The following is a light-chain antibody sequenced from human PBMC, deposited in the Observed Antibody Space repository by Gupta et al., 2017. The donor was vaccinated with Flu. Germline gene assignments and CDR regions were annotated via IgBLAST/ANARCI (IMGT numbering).Light chain of an antibody. CDR2: GAS. Sequence: EIVMTQSPDTLSVSPGERATLSCRASQAVSFNVAWYQQRPGQVPRLLIYGASTRATGTPDRFSGSGSGTEFTLAISSLQSEDFAVYYCQQCNIWPAWSFGQGTKVEIK. J-gene: IGKJ1*01. CDR3: QQCNIWPAWS. V-gene: IGKV3D-15*01. CDR1: QAVSFN.